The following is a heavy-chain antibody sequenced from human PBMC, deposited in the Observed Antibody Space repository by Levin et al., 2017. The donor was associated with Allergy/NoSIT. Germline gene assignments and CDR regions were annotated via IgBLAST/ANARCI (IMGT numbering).Heavy chain of an antibody. CDR2: IYWDDDK. CDR3: AHRPKWGISYYYMDV. V-gene: IGHV2-5*02. J-gene: IGHJ6*03. D-gene: IGHD7-27*01. Sequence: SGPTLVKPTQTLTLTCTFSGFSLSSSGVAVGWIRQPPGKALEWLALIYWDDDKRYSPSLKTRLTFTKDTSKNQVVLTMTNMDPVDTATYYCAHRPKWGISYYYMDVWGKGTTVTVSS. CDR1: GFSLSSSGVA.